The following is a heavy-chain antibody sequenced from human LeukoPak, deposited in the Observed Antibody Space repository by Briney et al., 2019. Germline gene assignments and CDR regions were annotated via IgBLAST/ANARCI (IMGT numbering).Heavy chain of an antibody. Sequence: ASVKVSCKVSGYTLTELSMHWVRQAPGKGLEWMGGFDPEDGETIYAQKFQGRVTMTEDTPTDTAYMELSSLRSEDTAVYYCATDIIVGATGEVDYWGQGTLVTVSS. CDR2: FDPEDGET. J-gene: IGHJ4*02. CDR3: ATDIIVGATGEVDY. V-gene: IGHV1-24*01. D-gene: IGHD1-26*01. CDR1: GYTLTELS.